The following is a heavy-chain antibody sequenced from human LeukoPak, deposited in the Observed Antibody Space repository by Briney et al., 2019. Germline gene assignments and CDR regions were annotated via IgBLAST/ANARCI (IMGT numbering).Heavy chain of an antibody. CDR3: AKEYSSGLYFDS. Sequence: GGSLRLSCAASGLTFGNYAMNWVRQAPGKGLEWVSGVAGSGRTSYYADSVKGRFTISRDNSKDTLYLQMNSLRAYDTALYYCAKEYSSGLYFDSWGQGTLVTVSS. J-gene: IGHJ4*02. CDR1: GLTFGNYA. CDR2: VAGSGRTS. D-gene: IGHD6-19*01. V-gene: IGHV3-23*01.